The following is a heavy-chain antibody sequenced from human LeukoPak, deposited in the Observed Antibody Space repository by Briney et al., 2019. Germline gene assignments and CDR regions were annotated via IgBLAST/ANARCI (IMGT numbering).Heavy chain of an antibody. CDR2: IWPDGTEK. D-gene: IGHD4-11*01. J-gene: IGHJ4*02. V-gene: IGHV3-33*06. CDR3: AKDAERGFDYSNSLQY. CDR1: GFTYSHYG. Sequence: PGGSLRLPCAASGFTYSHYGMHWVRQAPGKGLEWVAVIWPDGTEKYYGDAVKGRFTISRDNSINTLYLQMNSLTGEDTAVYYCAKDAERGFDYSNSLQYWGQGTLVTVSS.